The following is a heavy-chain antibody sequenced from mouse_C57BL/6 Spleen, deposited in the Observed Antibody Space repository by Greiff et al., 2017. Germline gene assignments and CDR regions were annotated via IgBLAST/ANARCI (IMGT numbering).Heavy chain of an antibody. V-gene: IGHV1-64*01. Sequence: QVQLQQPGAELVKPGASVQLSCKASGYTFTSYWMHWVKQRPGQGLEWIGMIHPNSGSTNYNEKFKSKATLTVDKSSSTAYMQLSSLTSENSAVYYCARNLYYAMDYWGQGTSVTVSS. CDR1: GYTFTSYW. CDR3: ARNLYYAMDY. J-gene: IGHJ4*01. CDR2: IHPNSGST.